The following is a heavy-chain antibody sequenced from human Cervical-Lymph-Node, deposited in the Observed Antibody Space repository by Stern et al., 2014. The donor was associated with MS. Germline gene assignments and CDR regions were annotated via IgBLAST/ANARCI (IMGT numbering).Heavy chain of an antibody. D-gene: IGHD6-25*01. CDR1: GFTFSNFA. CDR2: INSKNVI. CDR3: ARARRDSGAQYYFDS. J-gene: IGHJ4*02. V-gene: IGHV3-64*01. Sequence: EVHLVESGGGLVQPGGSLRLSCEGSGFTFSNFAIHWVRQAPGKGLEYVSSINSKNVIFYANSVKGRFTISRDNSKNTVFLQMGSLRDEDMATYHCARARRDSGAQYYFDSWGQGTLVTVSS.